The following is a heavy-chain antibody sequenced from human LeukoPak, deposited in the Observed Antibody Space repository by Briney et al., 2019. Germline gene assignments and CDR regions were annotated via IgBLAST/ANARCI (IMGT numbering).Heavy chain of an antibody. CDR3: TKRRGYSFGFDYYYMDV. J-gene: IGHJ6*03. V-gene: IGHV4-39*01. Sequence: SETLSLSCTVSGGSLTSTSHYWDWVRQPPGKGLECLGSIYSSGSTYYNPSLKSRVTVSFDTSKNQFSLSLTSVTAADTAVYYCTKRRGYSFGFDYYYMDVWGKGTTVIVSS. CDR1: GGSLTSTSHY. CDR2: IYSSGST. D-gene: IGHD5-18*01.